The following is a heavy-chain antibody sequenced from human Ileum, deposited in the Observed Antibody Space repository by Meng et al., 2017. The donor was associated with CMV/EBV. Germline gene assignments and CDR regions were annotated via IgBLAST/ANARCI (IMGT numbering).Heavy chain of an antibody. D-gene: IGHD2-2*01. CDR2: INPDGGEK. V-gene: IGHV3-7*01. Sequence: GESLKISCAASGFTSSRYWMSWVRQVPGKGLEWVANINPDGGEKHYVHSVKGRFTISRDNARNSPYLQMNSLRAEDTALYYCARDSQDFVVVPAANIDYWGQGTLVTVSS. CDR3: ARDSQDFVVVPAANIDY. CDR1: GFTSSRYW. J-gene: IGHJ4*02.